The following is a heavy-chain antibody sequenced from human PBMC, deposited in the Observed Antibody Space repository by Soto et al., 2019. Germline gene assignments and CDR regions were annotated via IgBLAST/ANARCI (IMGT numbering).Heavy chain of an antibody. CDR2: IYSDGST. V-gene: IGHV3-66*01. Sequence: GGSLRLSCAASGFTVSDNYMSWVRQAPGKGLEWVSDIYSDGSTYYTDSVKGRFTISRDNSKNTLYLQMKSLRAEDTVVYYCAREYIVATTRWGGFDIWGQGTMVTVSS. J-gene: IGHJ3*02. CDR3: AREYIVATTRWGGFDI. D-gene: IGHD5-12*01. CDR1: GFTVSDNY.